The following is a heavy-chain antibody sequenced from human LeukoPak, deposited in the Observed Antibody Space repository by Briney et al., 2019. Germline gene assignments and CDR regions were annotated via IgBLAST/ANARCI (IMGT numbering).Heavy chain of an antibody. Sequence: GGSLRLSCAASGFTFSSYGMHWVRQAPGKGLEWVAVISYDGSNKYYADSVKGRFTISRGNSKNTLYLQMNSLRAEDTAVYYCAKDSGLSGGRSSQNWGQGTLVTVSS. CDR3: AKDSGLSGGRSSQN. CDR2: ISYDGSNK. J-gene: IGHJ4*02. D-gene: IGHD6-19*01. CDR1: GFTFSSYG. V-gene: IGHV3-30*18.